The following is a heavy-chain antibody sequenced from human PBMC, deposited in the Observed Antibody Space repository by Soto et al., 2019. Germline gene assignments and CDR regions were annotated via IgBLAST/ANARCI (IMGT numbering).Heavy chain of an antibody. V-gene: IGHV4-59*01. Sequence: PSETLSLTCTVSGGSISSYYWSWIRQPPGKGLEWIGYIYYSGSTNYNPSLKSRVTISVDTSKNQFSLKLSSVTAADTAVYYCARLEMATISNAFDIWGQGTMVTVSS. CDR2: IYYSGST. CDR1: GGSISSYY. D-gene: IGHD5-12*01. J-gene: IGHJ3*02. CDR3: ARLEMATISNAFDI.